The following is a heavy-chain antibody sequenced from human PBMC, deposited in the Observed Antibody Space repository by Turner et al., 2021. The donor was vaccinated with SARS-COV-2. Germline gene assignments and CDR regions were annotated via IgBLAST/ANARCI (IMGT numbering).Heavy chain of an antibody. Sequence: EMQVVESGGGLVHPGGSLRLSCAASGISFSSFWMSWVRQAPGKGLEWVANINQDGSAKNYLHSVRGQFTISRDNAKNSLFLQMNSLRAEDTAVYYCARGGCSGGSCPLGLGFDHAFDIWGQGTTVTVSS. CDR1: GISFSSFW. V-gene: IGHV3-7*01. D-gene: IGHD2-15*01. CDR3: ARGGCSGGSCPLGLGFDHAFDI. CDR2: INQDGSAK. J-gene: IGHJ3*02.